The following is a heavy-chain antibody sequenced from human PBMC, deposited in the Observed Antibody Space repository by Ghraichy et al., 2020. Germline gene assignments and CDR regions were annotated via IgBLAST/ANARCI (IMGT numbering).Heavy chain of an antibody. CDR3: ARGDSSGYYSHVFDY. J-gene: IGHJ4*02. Sequence: SETLSLTCAVSGYSISSGYYWGWIRQPPGKGLEWIGSIYHSGSTYYNPSLKSRVTISVDTSKNQFSLKLSSVTAADTAVYYCARGDSSGYYSHVFDYWGQGTLVTVSS. CDR1: GYSISSGYY. CDR2: IYHSGST. D-gene: IGHD3-22*01. V-gene: IGHV4-38-2*01.